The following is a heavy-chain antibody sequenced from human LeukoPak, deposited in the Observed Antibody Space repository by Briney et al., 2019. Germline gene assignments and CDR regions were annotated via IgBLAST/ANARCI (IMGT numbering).Heavy chain of an antibody. CDR2: ISAYNGNT. D-gene: IGHD3-9*01. Sequence: ASVKVSCKASVYTFTSYGISWVRQAPGQGLEWMGWISAYNGNTNYAQKLQGRVTMTTDTSTSTAYMELRSLRSDDTAVYYCARVNYDILTGYQNWFDPWGQGTLVTVSS. V-gene: IGHV1-18*01. CDR3: ARVNYDILTGYQNWFDP. J-gene: IGHJ5*02. CDR1: VYTFTSYG.